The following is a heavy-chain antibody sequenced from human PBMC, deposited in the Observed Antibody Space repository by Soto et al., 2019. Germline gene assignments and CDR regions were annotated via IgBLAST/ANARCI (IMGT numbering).Heavy chain of an antibody. CDR2: IGGSGGSS. J-gene: IGHJ4*02. Sequence: PGGSLRLSCAASGFTFNNYSMSWVRQPPGKGLEWVSIIGGSGGSSYYADSVKGRFTISRDSSKNTLYLQMNSLRDEDTAVYYCAKDGYDSSGYYGAPDYWGQGTLVTVSS. CDR1: GFTFNNYS. V-gene: IGHV3-23*01. CDR3: AKDGYDSSGYYGAPDY. D-gene: IGHD3-22*01.